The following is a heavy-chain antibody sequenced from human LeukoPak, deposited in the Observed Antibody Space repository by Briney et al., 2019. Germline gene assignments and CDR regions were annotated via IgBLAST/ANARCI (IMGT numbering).Heavy chain of an antibody. CDR2: IYTSGST. CDR3: ARDPGGGRIITIFGVAEAWFDP. CDR1: GGSISSYY. J-gene: IGHJ5*02. V-gene: IGHV4-4*07. D-gene: IGHD3-3*01. Sequence: SETLSLTCTVSGGSISSYYWSWIRQPAGKGLEWIGRIYTSGSTNYNPSLKSRVTISVDTSKNQFSLKLSSVTAADTAVYYCARDPGGGRIITIFGVAEAWFDPWGQGTLVTVSS.